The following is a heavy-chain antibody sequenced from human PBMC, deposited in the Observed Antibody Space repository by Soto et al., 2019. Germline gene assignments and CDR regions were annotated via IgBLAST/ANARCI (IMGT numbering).Heavy chain of an antibody. V-gene: IGHV4-30-4*01. CDR1: GGSISSGDYY. CDR3: ARGSSTTYYDFWSGHNWFDP. Sequence: SETLSLTCTVSGGSISSGDYYWCWIRQPPGKGLEWIGYIYYSGSTYYNPSLKSRVTISVDTSKNQFSLKLSSVTAADTAVYYCARGSSTTYYDFWSGHNWFDPWGQGTLVTASS. D-gene: IGHD3-3*01. J-gene: IGHJ5*02. CDR2: IYYSGST.